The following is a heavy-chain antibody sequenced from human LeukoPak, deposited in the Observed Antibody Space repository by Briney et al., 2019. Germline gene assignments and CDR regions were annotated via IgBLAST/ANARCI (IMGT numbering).Heavy chain of an antibody. D-gene: IGHD1-26*01. CDR3: ARGQIVGVQGDF. CDR2: MYSRGSS. J-gene: IGHJ4*02. Sequence: GGSLRLSCTVSGFTVGNNYMSWVRQAPGKGLEWVALMYSRGSSHYADSVRCRFTISRDSSKNTVYFQMNSMTAEDTAVYYCARGQIVGVQGDFWGQGTLVTVSS. V-gene: IGHV3-66*02. CDR1: GFTVGNNY.